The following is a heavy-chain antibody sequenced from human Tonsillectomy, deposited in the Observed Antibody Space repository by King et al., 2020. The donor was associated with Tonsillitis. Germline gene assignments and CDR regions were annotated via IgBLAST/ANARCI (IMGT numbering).Heavy chain of an antibody. CDR3: AKDGLIAAAAMYYFDY. Sequence: QLVQSGGGLVQPGRSLRLSCAASGFTFDDYAMHWVRQAPGKGLEWVSGISWNSGSIGYADSVKGRFTISRDNAKNSLYLQMNSLRAEDTALYYCAKDGLIAAAAMYYFDYWGQGTLVTVSS. CDR2: ISWNSGSI. J-gene: IGHJ4*02. CDR1: GFTFDDYA. V-gene: IGHV3-9*01. D-gene: IGHD6-13*01.